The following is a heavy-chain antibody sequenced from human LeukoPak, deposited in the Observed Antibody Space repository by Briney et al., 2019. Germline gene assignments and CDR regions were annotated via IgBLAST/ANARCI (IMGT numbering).Heavy chain of an antibody. CDR2: IYYSGNT. V-gene: IGHV4-31*03. CDR3: ARVYSSSSEGGDY. J-gene: IGHJ4*02. Sequence: SETLSLTCTVSGGSISSGGYYWTWIRQHPGKGLEWIGYIYYSGNTYYNPSLKSRVTISVDTSKNQFSLNLTSVTAADTAVYYCARVYSSSSEGGDYWGQGTLVTVSS. D-gene: IGHD6-6*01. CDR1: GGSISSGGYY.